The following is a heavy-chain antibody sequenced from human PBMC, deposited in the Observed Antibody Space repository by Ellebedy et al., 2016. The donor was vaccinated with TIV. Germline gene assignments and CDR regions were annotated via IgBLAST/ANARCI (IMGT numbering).Heavy chain of an antibody. V-gene: IGHV3-53*01. CDR3: AVGRPNYGDFPS. CDR1: GFTVSSNY. J-gene: IGHJ5*02. D-gene: IGHD4-17*01. CDR2: IYAGGTT. Sequence: GESLKISXAVSGFTVSSNYMSWLRQAPGRVLEWVSVIYAGGTTDYVASVKGRFSISRDTSKNTLFLQMNSLRADDTAIYYCAVGRPNYGDFPSWGQGTLVTVSS.